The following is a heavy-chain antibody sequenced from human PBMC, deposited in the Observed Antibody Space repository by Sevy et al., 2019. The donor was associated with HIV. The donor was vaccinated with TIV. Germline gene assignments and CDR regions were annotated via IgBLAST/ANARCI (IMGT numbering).Heavy chain of an antibody. V-gene: IGHV4-4*07. D-gene: IGHD3-3*01. CDR3: ARYNFWSGHYDYFDY. CDR2: IDTSGGT. CDR1: GGPISSHY. J-gene: IGHJ4*02. Sequence: SETLSLTCSVSGGPISSHYWSWIRQPAGEGLEWIGRIDTSGGTNYNPSLKTRVTMSIDTSKNQFSLRLRSVTAADTAVYYCARYNFWSGHYDYFDYWGPRALVTVSS.